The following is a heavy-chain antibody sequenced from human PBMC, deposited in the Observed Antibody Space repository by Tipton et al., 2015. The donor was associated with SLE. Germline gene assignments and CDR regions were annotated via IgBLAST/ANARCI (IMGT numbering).Heavy chain of an antibody. CDR1: GYTFTDYY. D-gene: IGHD4-17*01. CDR3: AKDLLPGGDYVGSYYGMDV. Sequence: SLRLSCAASGYTFTDYYMSWIRQPPGKGLEWISYISASGSTISYAESVRGRFTISRDNAKNTLFLEMNNLKAEDTAVYYCAKDLLPGGDYVGSYYGMDVWGQGTTVTVSS. J-gene: IGHJ6*02. V-gene: IGHV3-11*01. CDR2: ISASGSTI.